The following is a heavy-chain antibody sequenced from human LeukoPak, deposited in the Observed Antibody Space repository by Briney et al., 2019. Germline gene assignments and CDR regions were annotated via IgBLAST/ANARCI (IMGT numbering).Heavy chain of an antibody. CDR2: IYYSGST. V-gene: IGHV4-59*08. Sequence: SETLSLTCTVSGGSISSYYWSWIRQPPGKGLEWIGYIYYSGSTNYNPSLKSRVTISVDTSKNQFSLNLRSVTAADTAVYYCARRRDLFDYWGQGTLVTVSS. J-gene: IGHJ4*02. D-gene: IGHD3/OR15-3a*01. CDR3: ARRRDLFDY. CDR1: GGSISSYY.